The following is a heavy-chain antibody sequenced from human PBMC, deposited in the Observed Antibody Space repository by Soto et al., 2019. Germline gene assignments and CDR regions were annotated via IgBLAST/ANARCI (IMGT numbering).Heavy chain of an antibody. CDR3: VRDRYSSSGWFDP. CDR1: GDSVSTYSAA. V-gene: IGHV6-1*01. CDR2: TYYRSRFFS. Sequence: SQTLSLTCAISGDSVSTYSAAWNWIRQSPSGGLEWLGRTYYRSRFFSDYAESVKSRIIINPDTSKNQFSLQLKSVTPEDTAVYYCVRDRYSSSGWFDPWGQGTPVTVSS. D-gene: IGHD3-10*01. J-gene: IGHJ5*02.